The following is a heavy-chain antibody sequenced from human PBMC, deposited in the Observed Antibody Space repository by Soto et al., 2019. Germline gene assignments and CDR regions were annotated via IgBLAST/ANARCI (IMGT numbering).Heavy chain of an antibody. J-gene: IGHJ4*02. Sequence: SEDLSLTCTVSGGSISSGGYYWSWIRQHPGKGLEWIGYIFYSGSTYYNPSLKSRVTISVDTSKNQFSLKLSSVTAADTAVYYCARAPGDYFDYWGQGTLVTVS. V-gene: IGHV4-31*03. CDR3: ARAPGDYFDY. CDR2: IFYSGST. CDR1: GGSISSGGYY.